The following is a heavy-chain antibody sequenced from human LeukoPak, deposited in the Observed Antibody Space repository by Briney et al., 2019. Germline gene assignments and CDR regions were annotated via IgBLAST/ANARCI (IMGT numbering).Heavy chain of an antibody. CDR2: IYPGDSDT. CDR1: GYSFTSYW. D-gene: IGHD3-10*01. CDR3: ARSEQSYYYGSGSRYYYYYYYMDV. V-gene: IGHV5-51*01. Sequence: GESLKISRKGSGYSFTSYWIGWVRQMPGKGLEWMGIIYPGDSDTRYSPSCQGQVTISADKSISTAYLQWSSLKASDTAMYYCARSEQSYYYGSGSRYYYYYYYMDVWGKGTTVTVSS. J-gene: IGHJ6*03.